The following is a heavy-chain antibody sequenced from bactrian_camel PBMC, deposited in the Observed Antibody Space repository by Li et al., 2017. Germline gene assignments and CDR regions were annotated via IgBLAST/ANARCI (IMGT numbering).Heavy chain of an antibody. Sequence: HVQLVESGGGVVQPGGSLRLSCVVSGFSFGNNAMNWVRQARGKGLEWVSAISNDGSVTYYADSVKGRFTISRDNAKNTMYLQMTNLKSEDTARYFCAAGFTYWGQGTQVTVS. CDR2: ISNDGSVT. D-gene: IGHD5*01. J-gene: IGHJ4*01. CDR3: AAGFTY. CDR1: GFSFGNNA. V-gene: IGHV3S6*01.